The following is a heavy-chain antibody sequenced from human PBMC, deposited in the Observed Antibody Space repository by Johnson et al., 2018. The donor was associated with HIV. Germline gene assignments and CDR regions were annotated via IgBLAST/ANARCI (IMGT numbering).Heavy chain of an antibody. CDR1: EFTVSGGY. Sequence: VQLVESGGGLIQPGGSLRLSCAASEFTVSGGYMNWVRQAPGKGLEWVSVIYSGGSTYYADSVKGRFTISRDNSKNTLYLQMNSLRAEDTALYYCARDLRNSGLSNGFDFWGQGTMVTVSS. D-gene: IGHD6-19*01. CDR3: ARDLRNSGLSNGFDF. J-gene: IGHJ3*01. V-gene: IGHV3-53*01. CDR2: IYSGGST.